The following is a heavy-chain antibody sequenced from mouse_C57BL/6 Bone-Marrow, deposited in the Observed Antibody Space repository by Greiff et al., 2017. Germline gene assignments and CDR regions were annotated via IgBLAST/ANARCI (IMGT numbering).Heavy chain of an antibody. CDR3: ANPHLIWLRMGGY. V-gene: IGHV1-81*01. CDR1: GYTFTSYG. D-gene: IGHD2-2*01. Sequence: VQLQQSGAELARPGASVKLSCKASGYTFTSYGISWVKQRTGQGLEWIGEIYPRSGNTYYNEKFKGKATLNADKASNTAYMELRSLTSEDSAVYFCANPHLIWLRMGGYWGQGTTLTVSS. J-gene: IGHJ2*01. CDR2: IYPRSGNT.